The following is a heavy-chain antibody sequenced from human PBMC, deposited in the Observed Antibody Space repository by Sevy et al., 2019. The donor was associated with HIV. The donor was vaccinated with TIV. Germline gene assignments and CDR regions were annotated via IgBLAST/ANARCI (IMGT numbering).Heavy chain of an antibody. J-gene: IGHJ4*02. V-gene: IGHV3-49*03. D-gene: IGHD3-22*01. CDR3: TRDRERHPYYYDSSGYYYYFDY. Sequence: GGSLRLSCTASGFTFGDYAMSWFRQAPGKGLEWVGFIRSKAYGGTTEYAASVKGRFTISRDDSKSIAYLQMKSLKTEDTAVYYCTRDRERHPYYYDSSGYYYYFDYWGQGTLVTVSS. CDR1: GFTFGDYA. CDR2: IRSKAYGGTT.